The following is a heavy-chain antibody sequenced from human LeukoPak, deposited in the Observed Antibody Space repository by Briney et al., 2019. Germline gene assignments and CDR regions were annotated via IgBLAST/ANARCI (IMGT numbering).Heavy chain of an antibody. D-gene: IGHD2-2*02. CDR2: ISGGSSYI. CDR3: ARLIVVVPTATPPVGHSADY. CDR1: GFTFSSYS. Sequence: GGSLRLSCAASGFTFSSYSMNWVRQAPGKGLEWVSSISGGSSYIYYADSVKGRFTISRDNAKSSLYLQMNRLRAEDTAVYYCARLIVVVPTATPPVGHSADYWGQGTLVTVSS. J-gene: IGHJ4*02. V-gene: IGHV3-21*01.